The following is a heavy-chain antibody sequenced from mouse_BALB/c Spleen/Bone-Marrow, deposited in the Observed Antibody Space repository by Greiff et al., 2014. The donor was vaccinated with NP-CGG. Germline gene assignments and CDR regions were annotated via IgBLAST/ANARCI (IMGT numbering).Heavy chain of an antibody. V-gene: IGHV14-3*02. CDR2: IDPANGNT. Sequence: EVKLQESGAELVKPGASVKLSCTASGFNIKDTYMHWVKQRPEQGLEWIGRIDPANGNTKYDPKFQGKATITADTSSNTAYLQLSSLTSEDTAVYYCARWLLPYGLDYWGQGPSVTVSS. D-gene: IGHD2-3*01. J-gene: IGHJ4*01. CDR1: GFNIKDTY. CDR3: ARWLLPYGLDY.